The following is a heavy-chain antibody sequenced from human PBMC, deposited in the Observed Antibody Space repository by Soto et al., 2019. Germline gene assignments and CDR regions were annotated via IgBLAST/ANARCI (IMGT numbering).Heavy chain of an antibody. J-gene: IGHJ6*02. V-gene: IGHV1-69*01. Sequence: QVQLVQSGAEVKKPGSSVKVSCKASGGTFGSYAISWVRQAPGQGLEWMGGIIPITATANYAQKFQGRVTITADESTSTACMQLSSLRSEDTAVYYCARSQGSSTSLDIYYYFYYGMDVWGQGTTVTVSS. D-gene: IGHD2-2*01. CDR2: IIPITATA. CDR3: ARSQGSSTSLDIYYYFYYGMDV. CDR1: GGTFGSYA.